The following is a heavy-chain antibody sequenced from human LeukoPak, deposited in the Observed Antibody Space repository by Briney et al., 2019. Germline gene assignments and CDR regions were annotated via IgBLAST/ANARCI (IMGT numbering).Heavy chain of an antibody. D-gene: IGHD6-6*01. V-gene: IGHV4-34*01. J-gene: IGHJ4*02. Sequence: SETLSLTCAVYGGSFSGYYWSWIRQPSGKGLEWIGEINHSGSTNYNPSLKSRVTISVDTSKNQFSLKLSSVTAADTAVYYCARLGRRLAARPGLDYWGQGTLVTVSS. CDR1: GGSFSGYY. CDR2: INHSGST. CDR3: ARLGRRLAARPGLDY.